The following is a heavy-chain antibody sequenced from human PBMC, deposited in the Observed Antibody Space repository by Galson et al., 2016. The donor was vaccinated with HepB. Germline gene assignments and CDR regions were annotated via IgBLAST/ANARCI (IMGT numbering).Heavy chain of an antibody. CDR1: GGSFSGYY. V-gene: IGHV4-34*01. CDR2: INHGGST. J-gene: IGHJ2*01. Sequence: SETLSLTCAVYGGSFSGYYWSWTRQPPGKGLEWIGEINHGGSTNYNPPLKTRVTISVDTSKSQFSLKLSSVTAADTAVYYCARGDNPDYGDYASAYYYMDVWGRGTLVTVSS. D-gene: IGHD4-17*01. CDR3: ARGDNPDYGDYASAYYYMDV.